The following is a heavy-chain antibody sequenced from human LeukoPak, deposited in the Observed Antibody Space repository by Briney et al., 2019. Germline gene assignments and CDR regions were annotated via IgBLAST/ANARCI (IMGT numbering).Heavy chain of an antibody. J-gene: IGHJ4*02. Sequence: GGSLRLSCAASGFTFSSYWMSWVRQAPGKGLEWVANIKQDGSEKYYVDSVKGRFTISRDNAKNSLYLQMNSLRAEDTAVYYCAKEGDNTGYRYFDDWGQGTLVTVSS. CDR2: IKQDGSEK. V-gene: IGHV3-7*01. CDR3: AKEGDNTGYRYFDD. CDR1: GFTFSSYW. D-gene: IGHD3-22*01.